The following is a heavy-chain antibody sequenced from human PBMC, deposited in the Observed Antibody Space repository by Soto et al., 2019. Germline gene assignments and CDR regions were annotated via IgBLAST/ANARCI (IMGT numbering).Heavy chain of an antibody. CDR1: EFTFSSYA. D-gene: IGHD2-15*01. V-gene: IGHV3-23*01. CDR3: AKDPLFSVVRSLDY. Sequence: GGSLRLSCAASEFTFSSYAMSWVRQAPGKGLEWVSAISGSGGSTYYADSVKGRFTISRDNSKNTLYLQMNSLRAEDTAVYYCAKDPLFSVVRSLDYWGQGTLVTVSS. CDR2: ISGSGGST. J-gene: IGHJ4*02.